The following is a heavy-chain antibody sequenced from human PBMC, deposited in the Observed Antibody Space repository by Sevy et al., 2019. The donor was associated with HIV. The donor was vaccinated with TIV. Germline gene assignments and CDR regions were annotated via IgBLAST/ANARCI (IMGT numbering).Heavy chain of an antibody. CDR1: GFTFSDYY. Sequence: GGSLRLSCAASGFTFSDYYMSWIRQAPRKGLEWVSYISGSNNTIFYADSVKGRFTISRDNAKNSLYLQMTSLRAEDTAVHYCARDHVKDGDLGDYYYFAMDVWGQGTTVTVSS. J-gene: IGHJ6*02. CDR2: ISGSNNTI. D-gene: IGHD4-17*01. V-gene: IGHV3-11*01. CDR3: ARDHVKDGDLGDYYYFAMDV.